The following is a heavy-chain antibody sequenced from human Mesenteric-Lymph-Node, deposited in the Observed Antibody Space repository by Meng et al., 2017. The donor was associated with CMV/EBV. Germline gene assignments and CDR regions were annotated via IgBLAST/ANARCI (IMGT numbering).Heavy chain of an antibody. CDR1: GYTFTSYG. CDR2: ISAYNGNT. D-gene: IGHD4-17*01. Sequence: CKASGYTFTSYGISWVRQAPGQGLEWMRWISAYNGNTNYAQKLQGRVTMTTDTSTSTAYMELRSLRSDDTAVYYCARATVTTSWYFDLWGRGTLVTVSS. CDR3: ARATVTTSWYFDL. J-gene: IGHJ2*01. V-gene: IGHV1-18*04.